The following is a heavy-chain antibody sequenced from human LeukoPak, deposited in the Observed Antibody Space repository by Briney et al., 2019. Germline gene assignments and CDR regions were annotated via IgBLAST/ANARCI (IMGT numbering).Heavy chain of an antibody. V-gene: IGHV3-48*04. CDR3: ARPYSGHDYVGGFEY. J-gene: IGHJ4*02. CDR2: ITNSGNSK. D-gene: IGHD5-12*01. CDR1: EFTFSSYS. Sequence: GGSLRLSCAASEFTFSSYSMNWVRQAPGKGLEWVSYITNSGNSKSYADSVKGRFTISRDNAKNSLDLQMNSLSAEDTAVYYCARPYSGHDYVGGFEYWGQGTLVTVSS.